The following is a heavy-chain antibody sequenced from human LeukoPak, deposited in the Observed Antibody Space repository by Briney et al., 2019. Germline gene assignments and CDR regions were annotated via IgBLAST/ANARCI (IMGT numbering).Heavy chain of an antibody. D-gene: IGHD3-10*01. CDR3: ATANKEPAYYYGSGSERTFDY. Sequence: GASVKVSCKASGYTFTSYYMHWVRQAPGQGLEWMGIINPSGGSTSYAQKFQGRVTMTEDTSTDTAYMELSSLRSEDTAVYYCATANKEPAYYYGSGSERTFDYWGQGTLVTVSS. J-gene: IGHJ4*02. V-gene: IGHV1-46*01. CDR1: GYTFTSYY. CDR2: INPSGGST.